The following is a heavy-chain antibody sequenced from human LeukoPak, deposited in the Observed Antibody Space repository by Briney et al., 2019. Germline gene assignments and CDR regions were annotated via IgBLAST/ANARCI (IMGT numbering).Heavy chain of an antibody. D-gene: IGHD6-19*01. V-gene: IGHV1-58*01. J-gene: IGHJ4*02. CDR3: AAGSGWYRFDY. CDR1: GFTXTTSA. Sequence: SVKVSCKASGFTXTTSAVQWVRQARGQRLEWIGWIVVGSGNTNYAQKFQERVTITRDMSTSTAYMELSSLRSEDTAVYFCAAGSGWYRFDYWGQGTLVTVSS. CDR2: IVVGSGNT.